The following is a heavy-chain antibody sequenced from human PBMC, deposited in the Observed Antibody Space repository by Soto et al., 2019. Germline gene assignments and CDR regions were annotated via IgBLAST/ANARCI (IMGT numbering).Heavy chain of an antibody. Sequence: XGSLRLTFAASGFTFNSYTMHWVRQAPGKGLEWVAIISYDGSIKYYADSVKGRFNISRDNSKNTLYLQMSSLRIEDTAVYYCARRYYDSSGYPSGYYYGMDVWRQGTTVTV. J-gene: IGHJ6*02. D-gene: IGHD3-22*01. CDR2: ISYDGSIK. CDR1: GFTFNSYT. V-gene: IGHV3-30-3*01. CDR3: ARRYYDSSGYPSGYYYGMDV.